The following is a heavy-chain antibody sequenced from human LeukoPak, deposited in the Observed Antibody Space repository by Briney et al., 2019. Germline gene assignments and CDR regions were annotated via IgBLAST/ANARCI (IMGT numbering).Heavy chain of an antibody. CDR3: ARTPTLYSYGYNYFDY. J-gene: IGHJ4*02. CDR2: INWNGGST. CDR1: GFIFDDYG. Sequence: PGGSLRLSCAASGFIFDDYGMSWVRQAPGKGLEWVSGINWNGGSTGYADSVKGRFTISRDNAKNSLYLQMNSLRAEDTVLYYCARTPTLYSYGYNYFDYWGQGTLVTVSS. D-gene: IGHD5-18*01. V-gene: IGHV3-20*04.